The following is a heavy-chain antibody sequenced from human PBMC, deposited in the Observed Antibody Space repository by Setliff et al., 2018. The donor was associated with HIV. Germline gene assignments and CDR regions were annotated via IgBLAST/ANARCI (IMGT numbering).Heavy chain of an antibody. Sequence: SETLSLTCTVSGGSISSYYWSWIRQPPGKGLEWIGYIYTSGSTNYNPSLKSRVTISVDTSKNQFSLKLSSVPAADTAVYYCARGGGYNALFDYWGQGTLVTVSS. CDR2: IYTSGST. V-gene: IGHV4-4*09. J-gene: IGHJ4*02. D-gene: IGHD5-12*01. CDR1: GGSISSYY. CDR3: ARGGGYNALFDY.